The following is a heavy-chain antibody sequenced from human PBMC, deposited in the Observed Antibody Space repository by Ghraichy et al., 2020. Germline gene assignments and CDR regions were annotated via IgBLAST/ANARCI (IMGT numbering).Heavy chain of an antibody. Sequence: TLSLTCTVSGGSISSGSYYWSWIRQPAGKGLEWIGRIYTSGSTNYNPSLKSRVTISVDTSKNQFSLKLSSVTAADTAVYYCASLGDYYDSSGLYDAFDIRGQGTMVTVSS. CDR1: GGSISSGSYY. J-gene: IGHJ3*02. V-gene: IGHV4-61*02. D-gene: IGHD3-22*01. CDR3: ASLGDYYDSSGLYDAFDI. CDR2: IYTSGST.